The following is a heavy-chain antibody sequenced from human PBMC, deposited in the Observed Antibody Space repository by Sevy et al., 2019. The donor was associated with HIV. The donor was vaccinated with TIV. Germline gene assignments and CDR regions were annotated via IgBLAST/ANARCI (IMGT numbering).Heavy chain of an antibody. D-gene: IGHD2-8*02. Sequence: ASVKVSCKASGYRFTSYHITWVRQAPGQGLEWMGWIAGYNDDTNYAQNFQGRVSIATDTSKSTAYMELRSLTSDDTAVYYCGRGRATNTGSYFFDHWAQGTLVTVSS. CDR1: GYRFTSYH. J-gene: IGHJ4*02. CDR3: GRGRATNTGSYFFDH. CDR2: IAGYNDDT. V-gene: IGHV1-18*01.